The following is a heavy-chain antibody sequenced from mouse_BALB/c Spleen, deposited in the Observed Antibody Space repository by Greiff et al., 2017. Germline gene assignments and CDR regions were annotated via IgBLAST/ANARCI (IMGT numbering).Heavy chain of an antibody. CDR3: ASGGTGYFDY. CDR1: GFTFSSFG. CDR2: ISSGSSTI. V-gene: IGHV5-17*02. Sequence: EVQRVESGGGLVQPGGSRKLSCAASGFTFSSFGMHWVRQAPDKGLEWVAYISSGSSTIYYADTVKGRFTISRDNPKNTLFLQMTSLRSEDTAMYYCASGGTGYFDYWGQGTTLTVSS. D-gene: IGHD4-1*01. J-gene: IGHJ2*01.